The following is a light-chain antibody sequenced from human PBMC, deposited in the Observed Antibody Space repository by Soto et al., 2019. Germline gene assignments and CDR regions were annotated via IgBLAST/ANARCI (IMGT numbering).Light chain of an antibody. CDR3: QQYNNLTPYT. CDR1: QSVSSN. Sequence: EIVMTQSPATLSVSPGERAILSCRASQSVSSNLAWYQQKPGQAPRLLIDGASTRATGIPARFSGSGSGTEFTLTISSLQSEDFAVYYCQQYNNLTPYTFGQGTKLEIK. V-gene: IGKV3-15*01. J-gene: IGKJ2*01. CDR2: GAS.